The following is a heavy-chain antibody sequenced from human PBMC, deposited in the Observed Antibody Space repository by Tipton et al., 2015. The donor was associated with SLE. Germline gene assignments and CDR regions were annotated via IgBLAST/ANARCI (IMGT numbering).Heavy chain of an antibody. J-gene: IGHJ3*02. CDR2: ISGSGGST. V-gene: IGHV3-23*01. D-gene: IGHD3-3*01. CDR1: GFTFRSFP. CDR3: AKDPSGFGVVDDI. Sequence: GSLRLSCEASGFTFRSFPMGWVRQAPGKGLDWVSVISGSGGSTYYADSVKGRFTISRDNSKNTLYLQMNSLRAEDTAVYYCAKDPSGFGVVDDIWGQGTMVTVSS.